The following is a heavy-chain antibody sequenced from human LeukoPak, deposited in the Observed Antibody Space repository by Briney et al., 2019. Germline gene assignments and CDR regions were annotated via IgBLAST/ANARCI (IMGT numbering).Heavy chain of an antibody. V-gene: IGHV3-74*01. CDR2: INTDGSIT. J-gene: IGHJ4*02. Sequence: GGSLRLSCAASGFTFSDYWIHWVRQAPGKGLVWVSRINTDGSITNYGDSVKGRFSISRDNAKNTLYLQMSSLRAEDTAVYYCARDRGPRTGFMVREAYDYWGQGTLVTVSS. CDR3: ARDRGPRTGFMVREAYDY. D-gene: IGHD3-10*01. CDR1: GFTFSDYW.